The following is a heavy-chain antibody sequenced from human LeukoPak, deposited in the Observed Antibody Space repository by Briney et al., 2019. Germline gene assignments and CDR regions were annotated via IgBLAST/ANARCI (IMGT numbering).Heavy chain of an antibody. CDR1: GVSISSYY. J-gene: IGHJ6*03. CDR2: IYYSGST. Sequence: SETLSFTGTVSGVSISSYYWSWIRKPPGKGLEWIGYIYYSGSTHYNPSLKSRVTISLDTSKNQFSLEVNSVTAADTAVYYCARDSPFYYYMEVWGKGTTVTVSS. V-gene: IGHV4-59*01. CDR3: ARDSPFYYYMEV.